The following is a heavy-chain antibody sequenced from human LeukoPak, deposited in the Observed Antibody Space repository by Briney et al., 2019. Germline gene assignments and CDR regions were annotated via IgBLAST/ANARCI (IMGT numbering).Heavy chain of an antibody. CDR2: INPSGGST. Sequence: ASVKVSCKASGYTFTSYYMHWVRQAPGQGLEWMGIINPSGGSTSYAQKFQGRVTMTRDTSTCTVYMELSSLRSEDTAVYYCARDPSSGYYSAAFDIWGQGTMVTVSS. D-gene: IGHD3-22*01. V-gene: IGHV1-46*01. CDR3: ARDPSSGYYSAAFDI. J-gene: IGHJ3*02. CDR1: GYTFTSYY.